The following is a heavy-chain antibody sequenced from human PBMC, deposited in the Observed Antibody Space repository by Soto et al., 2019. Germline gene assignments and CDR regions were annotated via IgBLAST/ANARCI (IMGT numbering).Heavy chain of an antibody. V-gene: IGHV4-39*02. CDR1: GDSITSSGYY. CDR2: IYYNGNS. J-gene: IGHJ4*02. Sequence: QLQLQESGPGLVKPSETLSLTCTVSGDSITSSGYYWGWIHQPPGKGLEWIGNIYYNGNSYYNPSLKSRVTTSVDTSKNHFSLKLNSVTAADTAVYYCARRRGGSSLRDYWGQGTLVTVSS. D-gene: IGHD2-15*01. CDR3: ARRRGGSSLRDY.